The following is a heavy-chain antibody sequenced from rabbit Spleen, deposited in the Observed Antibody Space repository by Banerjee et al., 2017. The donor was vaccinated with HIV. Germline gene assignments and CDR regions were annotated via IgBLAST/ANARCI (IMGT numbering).Heavy chain of an antibody. CDR2: IYVDSGNS. D-gene: IGHD1-1*01. V-gene: IGHV1S45*01. Sequence: QEQLEESGGDLVKPEGSLTLTCTASGFSFSSGYWICWVRQAPGKGLEWIACIYVDSGNSYYASWAKGRFTLSKTSSTTVTLQMTSLTAADTATYFCARDTSSSFSSYGMDLWGPGTLVTVS. J-gene: IGHJ6*01. CDR1: GFSFSSGYW. CDR3: ARDTSSSFSSYGMDL.